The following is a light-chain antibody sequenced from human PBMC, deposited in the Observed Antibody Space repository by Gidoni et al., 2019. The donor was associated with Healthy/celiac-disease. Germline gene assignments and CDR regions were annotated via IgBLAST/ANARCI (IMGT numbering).Light chain of an antibody. CDR3: QQRSNWPPALT. CDR1: QSVSSY. J-gene: IGKJ4*01. Sequence: EIVLTQSPANLSLSPGERATHSCRASQSVSSYLAWYQQKPGQAPRLLIYDASNRATGIPARFSGSGSGTDFTLTISSLEPEDFAVYYCQQRSNWPPALTFGGGTKVEIK. V-gene: IGKV3-11*01. CDR2: DAS.